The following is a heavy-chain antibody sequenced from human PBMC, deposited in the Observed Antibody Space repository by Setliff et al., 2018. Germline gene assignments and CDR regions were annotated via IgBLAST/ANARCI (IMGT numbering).Heavy chain of an antibody. Sequence: GGSLRLSCIVSGLTFRNFGMTWVRQAPGKGLEWLSKISGASSTIYYADSVKGRFDISRDSSKNTVYLQMNSLTAEDTAMYYCATLSKDLNYWGQGTLVTVSS. D-gene: IGHD3-3*01. CDR3: ATLSKDLNY. CDR1: GLTFRNFG. CDR2: ISGASSTI. V-gene: IGHV3-48*01. J-gene: IGHJ4*02.